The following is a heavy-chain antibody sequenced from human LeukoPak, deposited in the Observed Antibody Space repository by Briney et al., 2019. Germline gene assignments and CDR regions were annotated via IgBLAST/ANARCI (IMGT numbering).Heavy chain of an antibody. CDR1: GFIVSNNY. Sequence: GGSLRLSCAASGFIVSNNYMSWVRQAPGKGLEWVSVIYSGGSTYYSDSVKGRFTISRDNSKHALYLQMNSLRAEDTAVYYCATDSSGWPYFDYWGQGTLVTVSS. CDR3: ATDSSGWPYFDY. CDR2: IYSGGST. D-gene: IGHD6-19*01. J-gene: IGHJ4*02. V-gene: IGHV3-53*01.